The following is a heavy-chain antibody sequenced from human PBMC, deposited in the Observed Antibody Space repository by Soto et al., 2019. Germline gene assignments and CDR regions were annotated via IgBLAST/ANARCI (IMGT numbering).Heavy chain of an antibody. CDR1: GFTFSSYA. J-gene: IGHJ4*02. CDR3: AKDPPSKSGDYEVYYFDY. CDR2: ISGSGGST. Sequence: GGSLRLSCAASGFTFSSYAMSWVRQAPGKGLEWVSAISGSGGSTYYADSVKGRFTISRDNSKTPLYLKMNSLRAEDTAVYYCAKDPPSKSGDYEVYYFDYWGQETLVTVPS. D-gene: IGHD4-17*01. V-gene: IGHV3-23*01.